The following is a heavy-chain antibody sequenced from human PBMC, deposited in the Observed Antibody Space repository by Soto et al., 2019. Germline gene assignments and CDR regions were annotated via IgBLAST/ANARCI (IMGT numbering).Heavy chain of an antibody. V-gene: IGHV3-30*18. CDR2: ISYDGSNK. J-gene: IGHJ6*02. D-gene: IGHD3-3*01. CDR1: GFTFSSYG. CDR3: AKGRHDFWSGYYCMDV. Sequence: VGSLRLSCAASGFTFSSYGMHWVRQAPGKGLEWVAVISYDGSNKYYADSVKGRFTISRDNSKNTLYLQMNSLRAEDTAVYYCAKGRHDFWSGYYCMDVWGQGTTVTVS.